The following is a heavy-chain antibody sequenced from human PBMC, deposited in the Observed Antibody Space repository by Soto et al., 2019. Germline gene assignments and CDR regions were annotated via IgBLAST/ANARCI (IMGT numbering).Heavy chain of an antibody. V-gene: IGHV4-34*01. CDR2: INHSGRT. CDR1: GGSFRGYY. D-gene: IGHD2-2*01. CDR3: ARGLRIVLYFSSTSCYVHDYYDIDV. J-gene: IGHJ6*03. Sequence: PSETLYLTCAVYGGSFRGYYWSWIRQPPGKGLEWIEEINHSGRTNYNPSLKNRVTISVDTYKNQFSLKLSFVTAADTAVYYCARGLRIVLYFSSTSCYVHDYYDIDVWCKGTTVTVSS.